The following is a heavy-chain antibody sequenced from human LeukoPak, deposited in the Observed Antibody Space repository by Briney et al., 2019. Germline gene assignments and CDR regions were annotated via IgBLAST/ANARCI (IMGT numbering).Heavy chain of an antibody. J-gene: IGHJ4*02. V-gene: IGHV3-74*01. CDR3: AREILEPGKTHEY. CDR2: INNDGTAT. CDR1: GFTFSAYW. D-gene: IGHD1-1*01. Sequence: PGGSLRLSCAASGFTFSAYWMHWVRQVPGKGLVWVSRINNDGTATFFADSVKGRFTISRDNAKNTLYLQMDSLRAEDTAMYYCAREILEPGKTHEYWGQGTLVIVSS.